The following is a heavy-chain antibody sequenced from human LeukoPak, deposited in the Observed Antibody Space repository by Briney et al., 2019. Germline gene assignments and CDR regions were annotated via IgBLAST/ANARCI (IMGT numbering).Heavy chain of an antibody. Sequence: SQTLSLTCAVSGGSISSGGYSWSWIRQPPGKGLGWIGYIYHSGSTYYNPSLKSRVTISVDRSKNQFSLKLSSVTAADTAVYYCARAYDSSGYYYYPFDNWGQGTLVTVSS. CDR3: ARAYDSSGYYYYPFDN. CDR2: IYHSGST. J-gene: IGHJ4*02. D-gene: IGHD3-22*01. V-gene: IGHV4-30-2*01. CDR1: GGSISSGGYS.